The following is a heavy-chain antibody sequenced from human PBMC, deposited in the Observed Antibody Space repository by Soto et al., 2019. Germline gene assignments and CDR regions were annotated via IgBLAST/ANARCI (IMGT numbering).Heavy chain of an antibody. V-gene: IGHV3-23*01. CDR1: GFTFSSYA. CDR3: AKAGYCGGDCYSEYLEGFYGMDV. Sequence: HPGGSLRLSCAASGFTFSSYAMSWVRQAPGKGLEWVSAISGSGGSTYYADSVRGRFTISRDNSKNTLYLQMNSLRAEDTAVYYCAKAGYCGGDCYSEYLEGFYGMDVWGQGTTVTVYS. D-gene: IGHD2-21*02. J-gene: IGHJ6*02. CDR2: ISGSGGST.